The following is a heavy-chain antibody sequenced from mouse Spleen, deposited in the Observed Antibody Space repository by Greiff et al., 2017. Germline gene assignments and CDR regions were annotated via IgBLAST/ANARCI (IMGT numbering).Heavy chain of an antibody. D-gene: IGHD2-4*01. J-gene: IGHJ4*01. CDR3: ARSYYDYGEEAMDY. V-gene: IGHV1-19*01. CDR1: GYTFTDYY. Sequence: EVHLVESGPVLVKPGASVKMSCKASGYTFTDYYMNWVKQSHGKSLEWIGVINPYNGGTSYNQKFKGKATLTVDKSSSTAYMELNSLTSEDSAVYYCARSYYDYGEEAMDYWGQGTSVTVSS. CDR2: INPYNGGT.